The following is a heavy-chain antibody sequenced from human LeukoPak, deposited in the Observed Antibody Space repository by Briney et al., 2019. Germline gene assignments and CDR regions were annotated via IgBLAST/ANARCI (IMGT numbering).Heavy chain of an antibody. Sequence: PSETLSLTCTVSGGSISGYYWSWIRQPPGKGLEWIGYIYYSGSTNYNPSLKSRVTISVDTSKNQFSLKLSSVTAADTAVYYCARHTVTATFDYWGQGTLVTVSS. CDR1: GGSISGYY. CDR3: ARHTVTATFDY. CDR2: IYYSGST. V-gene: IGHV4-59*08. D-gene: IGHD2-21*02. J-gene: IGHJ4*02.